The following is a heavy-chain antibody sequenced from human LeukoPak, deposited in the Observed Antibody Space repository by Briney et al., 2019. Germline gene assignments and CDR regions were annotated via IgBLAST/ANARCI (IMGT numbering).Heavy chain of an antibody. CDR3: AKDRAKDYYGSGSSDY. Sequence: GGSLRLSCAASGFTFSSYAMSWVRQAPGKGLEWVSAISGSGGSTYYADSVKGRFTISRDNSKNTLYLQMNSLRAEDTAVYYCAKDRAKDYYGSGSSDYRGQGTLVTVSS. V-gene: IGHV3-23*01. J-gene: IGHJ4*02. CDR2: ISGSGGST. D-gene: IGHD3-10*01. CDR1: GFTFSSYA.